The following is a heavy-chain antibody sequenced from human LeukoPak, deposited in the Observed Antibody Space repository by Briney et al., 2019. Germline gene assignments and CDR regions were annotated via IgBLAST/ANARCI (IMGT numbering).Heavy chain of an antibody. CDR3: ATADRGAFDI. CDR1: GFTFSWYS. Sequence: PGGSLRLSCAVSGFTFSWYSMNWVRQAPGKGLGWLSYITRSSSTIYYADSVKGRFTISRDNAKNSLYLQMNSLRVDDTAVYYCATADRGAFDIWGQGTMVIVSS. CDR2: ITRSSSTI. V-gene: IGHV3-48*01. J-gene: IGHJ3*02.